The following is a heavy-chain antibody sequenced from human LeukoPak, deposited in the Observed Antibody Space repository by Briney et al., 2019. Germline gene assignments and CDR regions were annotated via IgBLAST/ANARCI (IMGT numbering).Heavy chain of an antibody. V-gene: IGHV3-21*01. CDR2: ITGGSSYI. Sequence: GGSLRLSCVTAGFSFSRYSLIWVRQAPGKGLEWVASITGGSSYIYYSDSVKGRFTISRDNAKKSLYLRMNSLRAEDTAVYYCARDPSLESDYGVYATNWGQGTLVTVSS. CDR3: ARDPSLESDYGVYATN. J-gene: IGHJ4*02. CDR1: GFSFSRYS. D-gene: IGHD4-17*01.